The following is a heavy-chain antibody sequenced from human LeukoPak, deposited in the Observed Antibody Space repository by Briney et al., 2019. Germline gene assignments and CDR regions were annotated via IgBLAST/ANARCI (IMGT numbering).Heavy chain of an antibody. Sequence: PGGSLRLSCVAFGFSLFSYSINWVRQAPGKGLEWVSSISGNTSYIYYADSVKGRFTISRENAENSLYLHMNSLRAEDTAVYYCAREEMGGTTRSGALTWGQGTLVTVSS. J-gene: IGHJ5*02. CDR2: ISGNTSYI. D-gene: IGHD1-14*01. CDR1: GFSLFSYS. V-gene: IGHV3-21*01. CDR3: AREEMGGTTRSGALT.